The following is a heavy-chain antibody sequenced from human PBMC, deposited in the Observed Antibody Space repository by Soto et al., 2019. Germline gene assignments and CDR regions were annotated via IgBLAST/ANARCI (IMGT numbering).Heavy chain of an antibody. V-gene: IGHV3-23*01. CDR2: ISGSGGNT. Sequence: GGSLRLSCAASGFTFSSYAMNWVRQAPGKGLEWVSAISGSGGNTYYADSVKGRFTISRDNSKSTLYLQMNSLRAEDTAVYYCAKEGDDPFDYWGQGTLVTVSS. J-gene: IGHJ4*02. CDR1: GFTFSSYA. CDR3: AKEGDDPFDY.